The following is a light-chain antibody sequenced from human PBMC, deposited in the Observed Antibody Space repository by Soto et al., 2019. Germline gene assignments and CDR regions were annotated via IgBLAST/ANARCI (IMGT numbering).Light chain of an antibody. CDR2: DAS. Sequence: EIVMTQSPATLSVSPGEGATLSCQASQNVYNNLAWYQQRPGQPPRLLIYDASTRATGISARFSGSVYGTEFSLTISSLQSEDFAVYFCQQWRHWPLTFGGGTKVEIK. V-gene: IGKV3-15*01. CDR3: QQWRHWPLT. J-gene: IGKJ4*01. CDR1: QNVYNN.